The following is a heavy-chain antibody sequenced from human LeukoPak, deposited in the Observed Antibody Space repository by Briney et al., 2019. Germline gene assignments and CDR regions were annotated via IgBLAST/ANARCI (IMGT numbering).Heavy chain of an antibody. D-gene: IGHD6-25*01. Sequence: GGSLRLPCAASGFTFSSYAMSWVRQAPGKGPEWVSTISIDGGRTYYADSVKGRFTVSRDTSKNTLYLQMNSLRAEDTAVYYCARKGIGSSRYQNMDVWGKGTTVTVSS. CDR3: ARKGIGSSRYQNMDV. CDR2: ISIDGGRT. CDR1: GFTFSSYA. V-gene: IGHV3-23*01. J-gene: IGHJ6*03.